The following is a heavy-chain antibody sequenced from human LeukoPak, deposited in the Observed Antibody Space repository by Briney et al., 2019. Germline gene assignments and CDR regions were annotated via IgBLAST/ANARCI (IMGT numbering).Heavy chain of an antibody. Sequence: SVKVSCKASGGTFSSYAISWVRQAPGQGLEWMGGIIPIFGTANYAQKFQGRVTITTDESTSTAYMELSSLRSEDTAVYYCATSEEGGVPPYYCSSTSCQGDSPDYWGQGTLVTVSS. D-gene: IGHD2-2*01. J-gene: IGHJ4*02. CDR3: ATSEEGGVPPYYCSSTSCQGDSPDY. V-gene: IGHV1-69*05. CDR2: IIPIFGTA. CDR1: GGTFSSYA.